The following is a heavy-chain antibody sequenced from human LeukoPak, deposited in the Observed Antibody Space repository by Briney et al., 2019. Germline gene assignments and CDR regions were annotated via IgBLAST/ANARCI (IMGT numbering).Heavy chain of an antibody. CDR3: ARVIAVADTGDY. J-gene: IGHJ4*02. D-gene: IGHD6-19*01. CDR2: INPNSGGT. Sequence: APGKVSGKASGYTVTRYHMHWVRQAPGQGVESRGGINPNSGGTNYAQKFQGRVTMTSDTSISTAYIGLRRLRSDDTAVYYCARVIAVADTGDYWGQGTLVTVSS. V-gene: IGHV1-2*02. CDR1: GYTVTRYH.